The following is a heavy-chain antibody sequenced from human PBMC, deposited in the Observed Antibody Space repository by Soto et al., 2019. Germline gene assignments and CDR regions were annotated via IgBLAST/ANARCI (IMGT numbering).Heavy chain of an antibody. CDR1: GYSFTSYW. CDR3: ARQKITISGGGRTYYYYYGMDV. D-gene: IGHD3-9*01. V-gene: IGHV5-10-1*01. J-gene: IGHJ6*02. Sequence: PGESLKISCKGSGYSFTSYWISWVRQMPGKGLEWMGRIDPSDSYTDYSPSFQGHVTISADKSISTAYLQWSSLKASDTAMYYCARQKITISGGGRTYYYYYGMDVWGQGTTVTVSS. CDR2: IDPSDSYT.